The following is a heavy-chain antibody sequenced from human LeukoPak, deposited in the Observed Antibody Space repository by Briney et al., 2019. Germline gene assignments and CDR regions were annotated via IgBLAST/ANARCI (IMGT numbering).Heavy chain of an antibody. J-gene: IGHJ4*02. D-gene: IGHD6-13*01. CDR3: ARDSGYSSSWAPFDY. Sequence: PGGSLRLSCAASGFTFSSYEMNWVRQAPGKGLEWVSYISSSGSAICYADSVKGRFTISRDNAKNSPYLQMNSLRAEDTAVYYCARDSGYSSSWAPFDYWGQGTLVTVSS. CDR2: ISSSGSAI. V-gene: IGHV3-48*03. CDR1: GFTFSSYE.